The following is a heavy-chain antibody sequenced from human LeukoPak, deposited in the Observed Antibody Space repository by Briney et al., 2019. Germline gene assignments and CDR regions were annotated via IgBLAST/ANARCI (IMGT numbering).Heavy chain of an antibody. J-gene: IGHJ4*02. V-gene: IGHV3-9*01. D-gene: IGHD2-15*01. CDR3: AKDIGYCSGGSCLRGLAFDY. CDR2: ISWNSGSI. Sequence: GGSLRLSCAASGFTFDDYAMQWVRQAPGKGLEWVSGISWNSGSIGYADSVKGRFTISRDNAKNSLYLQMNSLRAEDTALYYCAKDIGYCSGGSCLRGLAFDYWGQGTLVTVSS. CDR1: GFTFDDYA.